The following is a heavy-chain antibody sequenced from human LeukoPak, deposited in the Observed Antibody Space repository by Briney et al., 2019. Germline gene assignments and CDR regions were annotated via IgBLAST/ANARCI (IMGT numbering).Heavy chain of an antibody. V-gene: IGHV3-30*18. CDR1: GFTFSSYG. CDR3: AKGDFDY. J-gene: IGHJ4*02. Sequence: QPGRSLRLSCAASGFTFSSYGMHWVRQAPGKGLAWVAGISYDGSNKYYADSVKGRFTISRDNSKNPLYLQINSLRAEDTAVYYCAKGDFDYWGQGTLVTVSS. CDR2: ISYDGSNK. D-gene: IGHD3-16*01.